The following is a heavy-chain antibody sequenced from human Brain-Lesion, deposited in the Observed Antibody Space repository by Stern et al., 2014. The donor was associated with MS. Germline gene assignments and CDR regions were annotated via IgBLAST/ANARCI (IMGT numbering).Heavy chain of an antibody. CDR1: GGSISSGGYY. J-gene: IGHJ6*02. V-gene: IGHV4-61*02. CDR3: ARGRVVPGFQYYATDV. D-gene: IGHD2-2*01. CDR2: IFNSGST. Sequence: VQLVESGPGLVKPSQTLSLSCTVSGGSISSGGYYWSWIRQPAGQGLEWIGRIFNSGSTSYNPSLKSRVTISIDTSKNQFSLRLNPMTAADTAVYYCARGRVVPGFQYYATDVWGQGTTVIVSS.